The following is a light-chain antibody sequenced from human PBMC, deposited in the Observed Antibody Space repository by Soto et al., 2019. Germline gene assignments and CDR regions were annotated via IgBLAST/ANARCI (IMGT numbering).Light chain of an antibody. CDR3: QQHHSLPLT. Sequence: DIQMTQSPSSLSASVGDRVTITCQASQDISNHLSWYQQKPGKAPKLLIYDASNLETGVPSGFSGSGSGTDFTFTISSLQPENVATYYCQQHHSLPLTFGGGNKVEIK. CDR1: QDISNH. J-gene: IGKJ4*01. CDR2: DAS. V-gene: IGKV1-33*01.